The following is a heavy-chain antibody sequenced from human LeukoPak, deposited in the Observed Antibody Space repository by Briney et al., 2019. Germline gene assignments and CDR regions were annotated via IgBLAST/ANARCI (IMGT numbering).Heavy chain of an antibody. V-gene: IGHV2-5*02. CDR3: AHLNCSSTSCYLRFLEWFFDP. CDR1: GFSLSTSGVG. CDR2: IYWDDDK. Sequence: SGPTLVNPTQTLTLACTFSGFSLSTSGVGVGWIRQPPGKALEWLALIYWDDDKRCSPSLKSRLTITKDTSKNQVVLTMTNMDPVDTATYYCAHLNCSSTSCYLRFLEWFFDPWGQGTLVTVSS. D-gene: IGHD2-2*01. J-gene: IGHJ5*02.